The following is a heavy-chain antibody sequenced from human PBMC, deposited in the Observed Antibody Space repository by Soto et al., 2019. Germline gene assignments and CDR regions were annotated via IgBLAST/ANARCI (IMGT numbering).Heavy chain of an antibody. CDR3: VPGRFNRNGFDP. Sequence: GGSLRLSCAAFGFTFSDYWMHWVRQAPGKGLVWVSRINSGGTSTNYADSVKGRFTISRDNTKHTLYLQMNSLRAEDTAVYYWVPGRFNRNGFDPWGQGTLVTVSS. J-gene: IGHJ5*02. D-gene: IGHD1-26*01. CDR1: GFTFSDYW. CDR2: INSGGTST. V-gene: IGHV3-74*01.